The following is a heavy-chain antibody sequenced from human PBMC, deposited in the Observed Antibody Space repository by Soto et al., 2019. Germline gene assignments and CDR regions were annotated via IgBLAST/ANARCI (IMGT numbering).Heavy chain of an antibody. CDR1: GYPVTAYY. V-gene: IGHV1-2*02. CDR3: GRGRGVGVAGSAAFEM. Sequence: QLHLVQSGAVVKKPGASVTVSCSASGYPVTAYYMHWVRQAPGRGLEWMGGINPATVATKYTQTCQGRVTMTRGTSTSTVFKGLSGLTSEHTSGFCCGRGRGVGVAGSAAFEMWGQGTVVSASS. CDR2: INPATVAT. D-gene: IGHD3-3*01. J-gene: IGHJ3*02.